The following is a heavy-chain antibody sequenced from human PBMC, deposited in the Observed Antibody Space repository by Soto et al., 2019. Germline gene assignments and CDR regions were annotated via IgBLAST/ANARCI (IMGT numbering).Heavy chain of an antibody. CDR1: GDSVSGNSAA. D-gene: IGHD3-16*01. V-gene: IGHV6-1*01. CDR2: TYYRSRWYN. CDR3: AREFPYYASSDSYLDY. Sequence: PSQTLSLTCAISGDSVSGNSAAWNWIRQSPSRGLEWLGRTYYRSRWYNDYAVSVKSRITVTPDTSKNQLSLHLNSPTPEDTAVYYCAREFPYYASSDSYLDYWGQRAPVTV. J-gene: IGHJ4*02.